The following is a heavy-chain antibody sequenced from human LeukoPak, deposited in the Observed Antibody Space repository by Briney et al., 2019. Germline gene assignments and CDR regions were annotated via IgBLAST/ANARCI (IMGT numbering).Heavy chain of an antibody. CDR1: GGSISDSNYY. CDR3: ARHGGSNWYVNRFDP. CDR2: IYHSGST. D-gene: IGHD6-13*01. J-gene: IGHJ5*02. V-gene: IGHV4-39*01. Sequence: SETLSLTCTVSGGSISDSNYYWGWIRQPPGKGLEWIGSIYHSGSTYYNPSLKSRVTISVDTSKNQFSLKLTSVTAADTAVYYCARHGGSNWYVNRFDPWGQGILVTVSS.